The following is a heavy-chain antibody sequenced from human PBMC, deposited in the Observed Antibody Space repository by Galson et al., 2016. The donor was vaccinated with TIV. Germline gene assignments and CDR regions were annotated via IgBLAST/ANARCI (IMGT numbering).Heavy chain of an antibody. CDR1: GLIVSENY. V-gene: IGHV3-66*02. J-gene: IGHJ6*02. D-gene: IGHD2-21*01. Sequence: SLRLSCAASGLIVSENYMTWVRQAPGKGLEWVALIDSDGRTVHADSVRGQFTVSRDNSKNMVYLQMDSLRPEDTAVYFCARDRRHCGNECFLRYYYGMDAWGQGTTVTVSS. CDR3: ARDRRHCGNECFLRYYYGMDA. CDR2: IDSDGRT.